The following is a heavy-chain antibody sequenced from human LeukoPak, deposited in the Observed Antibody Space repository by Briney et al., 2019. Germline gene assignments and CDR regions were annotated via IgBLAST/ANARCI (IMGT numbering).Heavy chain of an antibody. CDR2: ISGSGGST. Sequence: GGSLRLSCAASGFTFSSYAMSWVRQAPGKGLEWVSAISGSGGSTYYADSVEGRFTISRDNSKNTLYLQMNSLRAEDTAVYYCAKEAYCGGDCYSNYFDYWGQGTLVTVSS. CDR1: GFTFSSYA. D-gene: IGHD2-21*01. V-gene: IGHV3-23*01. J-gene: IGHJ4*02. CDR3: AKEAYCGGDCYSNYFDY.